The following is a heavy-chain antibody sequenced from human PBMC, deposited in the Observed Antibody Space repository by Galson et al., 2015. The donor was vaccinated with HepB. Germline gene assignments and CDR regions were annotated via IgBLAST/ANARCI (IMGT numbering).Heavy chain of an antibody. CDR1: GYTFTSYT. CDR2: ITTYNGNT. Sequence: SVKVSCKASGYTFTSYTITWVRQSPGQGLEWMGWITTYNGNTNYAQQFRGRVTMTADTSTTTAYMELRSLRSNDTAVYYCARGGGEWGMDVWGQGTTVTVSS. D-gene: IGHD3-3*01. CDR3: ARGGGEWGMDV. V-gene: IGHV1-18*04. J-gene: IGHJ6*02.